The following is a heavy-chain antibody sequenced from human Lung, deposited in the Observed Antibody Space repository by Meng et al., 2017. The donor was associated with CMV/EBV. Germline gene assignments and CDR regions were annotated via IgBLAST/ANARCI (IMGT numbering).Heavy chain of an antibody. Sequence: HVQLQQSGPGLVKPPQTLSLTCAISGDIVSSNSAAWHWIRQSPSRGLEWLGRTYYRSKWYHEYAVSVKSRITISPDTPKNQFSLQLNSMTPEDTAVYYCARGINGGCGDWGQGTLVTVSS. CDR1: GDIVSSNSAA. V-gene: IGHV6-1*01. D-gene: IGHD4-23*01. J-gene: IGHJ4*02. CDR3: ARGINGGCGD. CDR2: TYYRSKWYH.